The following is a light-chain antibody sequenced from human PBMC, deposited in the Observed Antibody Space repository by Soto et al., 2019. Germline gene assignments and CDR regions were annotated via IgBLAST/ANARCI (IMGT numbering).Light chain of an antibody. CDR1: SSDVGGYNY. CDR3: SSYTSSITYV. J-gene: IGLJ1*01. CDR2: EVA. V-gene: IGLV2-14*01. Sequence: QSALTQPASVSGSPGQSITISCTGTSSDVGGYNYVSWYQQHPGKAPKLMIYEVANRPSGVSNRFSGSKSGNTASLTISGLQDDDEADYYCSSYTSSITYVFGTGTKVTVL.